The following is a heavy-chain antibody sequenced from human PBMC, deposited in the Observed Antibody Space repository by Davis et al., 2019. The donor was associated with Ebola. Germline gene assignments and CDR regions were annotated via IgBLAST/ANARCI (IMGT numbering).Heavy chain of an antibody. CDR1: GYTFTTYD. CDR3: ARAPAWSGINYYCFDC. J-gene: IGHJ4*02. Sequence: ASVKVSCKASGYTFTTYDINWVRQATGQGLEWMGWMNPNSGNTGYAQKFQGRVTITADTSTSTAHMELSSLRSEDTAVYYCARAPAWSGINYYCFDCWGQGTLVTVSS. V-gene: IGHV1-8*01. CDR2: MNPNSGNT. D-gene: IGHD5-24*01.